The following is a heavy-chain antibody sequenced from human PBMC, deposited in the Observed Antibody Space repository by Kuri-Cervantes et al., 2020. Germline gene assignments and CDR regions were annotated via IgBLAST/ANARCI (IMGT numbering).Heavy chain of an antibody. D-gene: IGHD6-6*01. CDR2: ISSSGSTI. Sequence: GESLKISCAASGFTFSDYYMSWIRQAPGKGLEWVSYISSSGSTIYYADSVKGRFTISRDNAKNSLYLQMNSLRAEDTAVYYCASRGHSSSSPVDYWDQGTLVTVSS. V-gene: IGHV3-11*01. CDR3: ASRGHSSSSPVDY. CDR1: GFTFSDYY. J-gene: IGHJ4*02.